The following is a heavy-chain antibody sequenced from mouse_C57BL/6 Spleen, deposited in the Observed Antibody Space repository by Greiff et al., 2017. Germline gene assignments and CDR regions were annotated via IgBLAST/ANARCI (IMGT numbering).Heavy chain of an antibody. CDR2: IWTGGGT. CDR1: GFSLTSYA. Sequence: VKLVESGPGLVAPSQSLSITCTASGFSLTSYAISWVRQPPGKGLEWLGVIWTGGGTNDNSALKSSLSISTDNSESQVFLKMNSLQTDDTARYYCARTYSNPYYALDYWGQGTSVTVSS. V-gene: IGHV2-9-1*01. J-gene: IGHJ4*01. CDR3: ARTYSNPYYALDY. D-gene: IGHD2-5*01.